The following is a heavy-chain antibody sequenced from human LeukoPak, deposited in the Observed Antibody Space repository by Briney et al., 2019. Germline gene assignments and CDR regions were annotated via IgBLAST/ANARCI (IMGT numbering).Heavy chain of an antibody. Sequence: PSETLSLTCTVSGGSISSYYWSWIRQPPGKGLEWIGYIYYSGSTNYNPSLKSRVTISVDTSKNQFSLKLSSVTAADTAVYYCARDSYEDYMDVWGKGTTVTVSS. J-gene: IGHJ6*03. D-gene: IGHD3-16*01. CDR3: ARDSYEDYMDV. V-gene: IGHV4-59*12. CDR1: GGSISSYY. CDR2: IYYSGST.